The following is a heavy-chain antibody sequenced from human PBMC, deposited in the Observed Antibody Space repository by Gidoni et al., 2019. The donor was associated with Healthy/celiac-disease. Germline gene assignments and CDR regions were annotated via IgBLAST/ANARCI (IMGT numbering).Heavy chain of an antibody. Sequence: EVQLVESAVGLVQPGRSLRLSCSASGFTFDDYAINWVRQATGKGLEWVSGISWNSGSIGYADSVKGRFTISRDNAKNSLYLQMNSLRAEDTALYYCAKDQLDYYDSSGYYFPGAFDIWGQGTMVTVSS. V-gene: IGHV3-9*01. CDR2: ISWNSGSI. J-gene: IGHJ3*02. CDR1: GFTFDDYA. D-gene: IGHD3-22*01. CDR3: AKDQLDYYDSSGYYFPGAFDI.